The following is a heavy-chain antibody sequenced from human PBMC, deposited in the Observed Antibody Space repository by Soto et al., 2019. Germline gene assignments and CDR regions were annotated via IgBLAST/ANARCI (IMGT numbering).Heavy chain of an antibody. CDR1: GGSISSGGYY. D-gene: IGHD3-10*01. CDR2: IYYSGST. V-gene: IGHV4-31*03. CDR3: ASLFYGSGSYYLDY. Sequence: SETLSLTCTVSGGSISSGGYYWSWIRQHPGKGLEWIGYIYYSGSTYYNPSLKSRVTISVDTSKNQFSLKLSSVTAADTAVYYCASLFYGSGSYYLDYWGQGTLVTVSS. J-gene: IGHJ4*02.